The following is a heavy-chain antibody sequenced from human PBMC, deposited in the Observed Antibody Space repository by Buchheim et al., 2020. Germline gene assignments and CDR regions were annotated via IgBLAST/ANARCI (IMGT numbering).Heavy chain of an antibody. D-gene: IGHD3-22*01. V-gene: IGHV3-23*01. CDR3: AKDLGLVVINGFDY. Sequence: QLLESGGGSVQPGGSLRLSCVASGFTFSSYAMSWVRQAPGKGLEWVSGISTSGGSTHYADSVRGRFTISRDNSKNPVYLHVNSLRAEDTAIYYCAKDLGLVVINGFDYWGQGTL. CDR2: ISTSGGST. J-gene: IGHJ4*02. CDR1: GFTFSSYA.